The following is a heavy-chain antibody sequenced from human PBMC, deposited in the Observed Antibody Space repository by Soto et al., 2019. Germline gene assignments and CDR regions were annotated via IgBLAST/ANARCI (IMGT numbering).Heavy chain of an antibody. CDR3: AKLSSSWWVGYDYYYYYGMDV. D-gene: IGHD6-13*01. CDR1: GFTFSSYG. J-gene: IGHJ6*02. V-gene: IGHV3-30*18. CDR2: ISYDGSNK. Sequence: VQLVESGGGVVQPGRSLRLSCAASGFTFSSYGMHWVRQAPGKGLEWVAVISYDGSNKYYADSVKGRFTISRDNSKNTLYLQMNSLRAEDTAVYYCAKLSSSWWVGYDYYYYYGMDVWGQGTTVTVSS.